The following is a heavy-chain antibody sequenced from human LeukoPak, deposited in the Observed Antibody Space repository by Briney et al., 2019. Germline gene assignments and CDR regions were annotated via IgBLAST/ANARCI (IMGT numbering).Heavy chain of an antibody. CDR1: GITVIDSY. CDR3: ARDNPHYTGSGVADY. Sequence: GGSLRLSCAASGITVIDSYLSWVRQAPGKGLECVSVIYSGGATYYADSVKGRFTISRESSTNTVYLQMNNLRAEDTAVYYCARDNPHYTGSGVADYWGQGTLVTVSS. J-gene: IGHJ4*02. V-gene: IGHV3-66*01. CDR2: IYSGGAT. D-gene: IGHD3-10*01.